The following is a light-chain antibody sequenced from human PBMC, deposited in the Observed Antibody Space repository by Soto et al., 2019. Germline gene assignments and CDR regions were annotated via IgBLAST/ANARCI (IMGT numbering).Light chain of an antibody. CDR2: RNN. Sequence: QAVVTQPPSASGTPGQRVTISCSGSSSNIGSNYVYWYQQLPGTAPKLLIYRNNQRPSGVPDRFSGSKSGTSASLAISGLRSEDEADYYCVAWDDSLSGPVFGGGTKLTVL. J-gene: IGLJ2*01. V-gene: IGLV1-47*01. CDR1: SSNIGSNY. CDR3: VAWDDSLSGPV.